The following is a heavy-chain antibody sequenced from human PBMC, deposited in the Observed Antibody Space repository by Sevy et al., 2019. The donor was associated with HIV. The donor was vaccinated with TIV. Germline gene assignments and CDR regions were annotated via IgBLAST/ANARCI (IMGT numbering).Heavy chain of an antibody. V-gene: IGHV3-33*01. D-gene: IGHD2-21*02. CDR1: GFIFSRYG. J-gene: IGHJ4*02. CDR3: ARESGCDWYLDY. CDR2: IFNDGKTK. Sequence: GGSLRLSCKASGFIFSRYGVHWVRQAPGKGLEWVASIFNDGKTKYYGDSVNGRLTISRDDSRNTLYLQMDSLRAEDTAVYYCARESGCDWYLDYWGQGTLVTVSS.